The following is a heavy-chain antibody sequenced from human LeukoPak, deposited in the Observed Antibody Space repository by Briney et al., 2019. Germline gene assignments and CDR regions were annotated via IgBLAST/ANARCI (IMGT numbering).Heavy chain of an antibody. D-gene: IGHD2-15*01. CDR2: IYTGGNT. V-gene: IGHV3-53*01. CDR3: ASRYCGGGSCYFYFDF. J-gene: IGHJ4*02. CDR1: GFTVSSNY. Sequence: GGSLRLSCAASGFTVSSNYMTWVRQAPGRRLEWVSIIYTGGNTYYADSVKGRFTISRDNSKNTLYLQMNSLRAEDTAVYYCASRYCGGGSCYFYFDFWGQGTLVTVSS.